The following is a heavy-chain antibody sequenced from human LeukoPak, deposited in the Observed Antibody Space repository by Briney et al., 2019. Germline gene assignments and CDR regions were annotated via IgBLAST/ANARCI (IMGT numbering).Heavy chain of an antibody. CDR1: GFTFNTYV. CDR2: IDTDGKTT. CDR3: VRDKDGYNF. Sequence: GGSLRLSCAASGFTFNTYVMHWVRQAPGKGLVWVARIDTDGKTTTYADSVKGRFTISRDNAKNMLCVQMNSLRAEDTAVYYCVRDKDGYNFWGQGTLVSVSS. V-gene: IGHV3-74*01. J-gene: IGHJ4*02. D-gene: IGHD5-24*01.